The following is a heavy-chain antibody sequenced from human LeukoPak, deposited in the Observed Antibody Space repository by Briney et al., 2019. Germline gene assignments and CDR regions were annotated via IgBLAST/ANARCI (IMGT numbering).Heavy chain of an antibody. V-gene: IGHV4-59*01. CDR1: GVSISSYY. Sequence: SETLSLTCTVSGVSISSYYWSWIRQPPGKGLEWIGYMYYSGNSNYNASLKSRVTISADTSKNQVSLKLTSVTAADTAVYYCARQGGSNSPYYYYYMDVWGKGTTVTVSS. CDR2: MYYSGNS. D-gene: IGHD6-13*01. CDR3: ARQGGSNSPYYYYYMDV. J-gene: IGHJ6*03.